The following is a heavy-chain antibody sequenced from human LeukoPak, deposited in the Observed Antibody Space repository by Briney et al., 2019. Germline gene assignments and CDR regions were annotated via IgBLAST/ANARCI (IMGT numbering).Heavy chain of an antibody. CDR2: INPNSGGT. V-gene: IGHV1-2*02. CDR1: GYTFTGYY. CDR3: ARGDCSSTSCYDWFGP. J-gene: IGHJ5*02. D-gene: IGHD2-2*01. Sequence: GASVKVSCKASGYTFTGYYMHWVRQAPGQGLEWMGWINPNSGGTNYAQKFQGRVTMTRDTSISTAYMELSRLRSDDTAVYYCARGDCSSTSCYDWFGPWGQGTLVTVSS.